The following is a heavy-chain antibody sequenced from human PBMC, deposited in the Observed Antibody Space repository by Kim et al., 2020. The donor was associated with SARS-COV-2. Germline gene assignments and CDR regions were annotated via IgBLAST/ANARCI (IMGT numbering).Heavy chain of an antibody. Sequence: ASVKVSCKASGYTFTSYAMHWVRQAPGQRLEWMGWINAGNGNTKYSQKFQGRVTITRDTSASTAYMELSSLRSEDTAVYYCARDPRTIVVVPDAMSGSWFDPWGQGTLVTVSS. D-gene: IGHD2-2*01. CDR1: GYTFTSYA. V-gene: IGHV1-3*01. CDR3: ARDPRTIVVVPDAMSGSWFDP. CDR2: INAGNGNT. J-gene: IGHJ5*02.